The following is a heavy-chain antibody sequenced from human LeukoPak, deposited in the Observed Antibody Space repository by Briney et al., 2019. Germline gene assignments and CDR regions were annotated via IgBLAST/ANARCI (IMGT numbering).Heavy chain of an antibody. D-gene: IGHD1-26*01. V-gene: IGHV3-48*01. CDR1: GFTFSSYS. CDR3: AREGRWELLGRGYYFDY. Sequence: GGSLRLSCAASGFTFSSYSMNWVRQAPGKGLEWVSYISSSSSTIYYADSVKGRFTISRDNAKNSLYLQMNSLRAEDTAVYYCAREGRWELLGRGYYFDYWGQGTLVTVSS. CDR2: ISSSSSTI. J-gene: IGHJ4*02.